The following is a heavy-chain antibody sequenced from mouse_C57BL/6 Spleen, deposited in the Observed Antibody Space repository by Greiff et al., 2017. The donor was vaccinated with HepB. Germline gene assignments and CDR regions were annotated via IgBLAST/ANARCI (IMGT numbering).Heavy chain of an antibody. CDR1: GYAFSSSW. V-gene: IGHV1-82*01. CDR3: APLYYDYDAWFAY. CDR2: IYPGDGDT. J-gene: IGHJ3*01. D-gene: IGHD2-4*01. Sequence: QVQLKQSGPELVKPGASVKISCKASGYAFSSSWMNWVKQRPGKGLEWIGRIYPGDGDTNYNGKFKGKATLTADKSSSTAYMQLSSLTSEDSAVYFCAPLYYDYDAWFAYWSQGTLVTVSA.